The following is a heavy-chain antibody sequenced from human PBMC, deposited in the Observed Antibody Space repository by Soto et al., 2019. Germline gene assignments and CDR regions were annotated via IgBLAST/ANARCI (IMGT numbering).Heavy chain of an antibody. V-gene: IGHV1-69*04. J-gene: IGHJ5*02. CDR3: ARDSRNYDILTGYYANWFDP. D-gene: IGHD3-9*01. Sequence: SVKVSCKASGGTFSSYTISWVRQAPGQGLEWMGRIIPILGIANYAQKFQGGVTITADKSTSTAYMELSSLRSEDTAVYYCARDSRNYDILTGYYANWFDPWGQGTLVTVSS. CDR1: GGTFSSYT. CDR2: IIPILGIA.